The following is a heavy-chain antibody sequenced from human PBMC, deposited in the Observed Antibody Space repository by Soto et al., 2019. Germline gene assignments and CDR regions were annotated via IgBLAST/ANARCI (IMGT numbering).Heavy chain of an antibody. CDR3: ARHGQPTKYYYYQYGLDV. CDR1: GYSFTSYW. CDR2: IDPSDSYT. J-gene: IGHJ6*02. D-gene: IGHD1-1*01. Sequence: PGESLKISCKGSGYSFTSYWISWVRQMPGKGLEWMGRIDPSDSYTNYSPSFQGQVAISVDKSISTAYLQWNSLKASDTAMYYCARHGQPTKYYYYQYGLDVWGQGTTVTVSS. V-gene: IGHV5-10-1*04.